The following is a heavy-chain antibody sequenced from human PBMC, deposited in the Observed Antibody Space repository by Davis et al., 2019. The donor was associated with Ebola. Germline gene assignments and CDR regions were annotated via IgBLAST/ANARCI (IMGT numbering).Heavy chain of an antibody. J-gene: IGHJ4*02. CDR3: ARDLIGYGDRGFDY. V-gene: IGHV3-74*01. D-gene: IGHD5-12*01. Sequence: PGGSLRLSCAASGFTFSNYWIHWVRPVPGKGLMWVSRLNTGGSSTSYADSVQGRFTISRDHTKKMVYLQMNSLRADDTAVYYCARDLIGYGDRGFDYWGQGTLVTVSS. CDR1: GFTFSNYW. CDR2: LNTGGSST.